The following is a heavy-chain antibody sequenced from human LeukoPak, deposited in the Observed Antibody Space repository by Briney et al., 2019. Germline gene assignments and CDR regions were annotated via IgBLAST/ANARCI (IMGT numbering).Heavy chain of an antibody. J-gene: IGHJ6*04. CDR3: ARDRIDILTGYPPHGMDV. Sequence: GGSLRLSCAASGFTFSSYVMHWVRQAPGEGLEWVTVIWYDGSNKYYADSVKGRFTISRDNSKNTLYLQMNSLRAEDTAVYYCARDRIDILTGYPPHGMDVWGKGTTVTVSS. D-gene: IGHD3-9*01. CDR2: IWYDGSNK. V-gene: IGHV3-33*01. CDR1: GFTFSSYV.